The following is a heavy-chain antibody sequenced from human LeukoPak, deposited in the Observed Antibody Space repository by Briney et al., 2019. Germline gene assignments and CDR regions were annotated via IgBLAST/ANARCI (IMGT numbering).Heavy chain of an antibody. CDR3: AKALARPGYYYGMDV. CDR1: GFTFSSYG. D-gene: IGHD6-6*01. Sequence: GRSLRLSCAASGFTFSSYGMHWVRQAPGKGLEWVAVISYDGSNKYYADSVKGRFTISRDNSKNTLYLQMNSLRAGDTAVYYCAKALARPGYYYGMDVWGQGTTVTVSS. CDR2: ISYDGSNK. V-gene: IGHV3-30*18. J-gene: IGHJ6*02.